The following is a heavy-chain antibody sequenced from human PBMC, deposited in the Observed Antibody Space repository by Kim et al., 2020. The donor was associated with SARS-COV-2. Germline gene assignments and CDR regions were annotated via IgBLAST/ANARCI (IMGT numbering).Heavy chain of an antibody. J-gene: IGHJ4*02. V-gene: IGHV4-39*01. Sequence: PSLKSGVTISVDTSKNQFSLKLSSVTAADTAVYYCARQTDVLRYFDWLLTPWGQGTLVTVYS. CDR3: ARQTDVLRYFDWLLTP. D-gene: IGHD3-9*01.